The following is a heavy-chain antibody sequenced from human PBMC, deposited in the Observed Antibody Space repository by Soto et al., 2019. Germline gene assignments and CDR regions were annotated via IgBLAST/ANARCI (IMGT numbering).Heavy chain of an antibody. CDR2: VFNSGST. V-gene: IGHV4-30-4*01. CDR3: ARAGYFDRSGPFES. Sequence: QVQLQESGPGLVKPSQTLSLTCTVSGGSISSYDYYWNWIRQPPGKGLEWIGYVFNSGSTYYNPSLKSRVSISADTFKNQFSLRLSSVTAADTAIYYCARAGYFDRSGPFESWGQGNLVTVSS. J-gene: IGHJ4*02. D-gene: IGHD3-22*01. CDR1: GGSISSYDYY.